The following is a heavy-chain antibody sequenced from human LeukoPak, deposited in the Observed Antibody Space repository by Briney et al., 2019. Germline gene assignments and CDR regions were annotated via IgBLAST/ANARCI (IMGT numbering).Heavy chain of an antibody. CDR2: IYYSGST. V-gene: IGHV4-59*01. CDR1: GGSINSYY. D-gene: IGHD3-10*01. J-gene: IGHJ6*02. CDR3: ARTSRHFYGSGSNLTPWPADMDV. Sequence: SETLSLTCTVSGGSINSYYWTWIRQPPGKGPEWIGYIYYSGSTHYNPSLNSRVTISMDTSKNHFSLKLSSVTAADTAIYYCARTSRHFYGSGSNLTPWPADMDVWGQGTKVTVSS.